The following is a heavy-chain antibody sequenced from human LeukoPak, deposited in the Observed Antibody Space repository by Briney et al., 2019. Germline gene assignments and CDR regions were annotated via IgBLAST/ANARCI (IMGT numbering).Heavy chain of an antibody. CDR2: ISGSGGST. V-gene: IGHV3-23*01. D-gene: IGHD1-26*01. CDR3: AKDRGGSYFDFDF. Sequence: GGSLRLSCAASGITFSSYEMNWVRQAPGKGLEWVSAISGSGGSTYYADSVKGRFTISRDNSKNTLYLQMNSLRAEDTAVYYCAKDRGGSYFDFDFWGRGTLVTVSS. CDR1: GITFSSYE. J-gene: IGHJ4*02.